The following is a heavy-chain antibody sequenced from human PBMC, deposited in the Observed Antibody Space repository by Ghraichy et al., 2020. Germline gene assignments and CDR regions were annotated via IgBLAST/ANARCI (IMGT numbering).Heavy chain of an antibody. V-gene: IGHV3-74*01. CDR2: ISPDGHVI. CDR1: GFTVTDYW. CDR3: ARGEFGLGD. J-gene: IGHJ4*02. D-gene: IGHD3/OR15-3a*01. Sequence: GGSLRLSCAASGFTVTDYWMYWVRQVPGKGLLWVSHISPDGHVINYEGSLTGRFTISRDIANNTVFLQMNSLRADDTAIYYCARGEFGLGDWGPGTLVTVSS.